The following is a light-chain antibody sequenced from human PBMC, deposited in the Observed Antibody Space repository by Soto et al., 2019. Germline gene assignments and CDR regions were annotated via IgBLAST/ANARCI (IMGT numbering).Light chain of an antibody. V-gene: IGKV3-20*01. J-gene: IGKJ1*01. CDR1: QSVSSSF. CDR3: QHYDTSPWT. Sequence: ESVLTQSPGTLSLSPGERATLSCRASQSVSSSFLAWYQLKPGQAPRLLIYGASSRATGIPDRFSGSGSGTDFTLTISRLEPGDFAVYYYQHYDTSPWTFGQGTNVEIK. CDR2: GAS.